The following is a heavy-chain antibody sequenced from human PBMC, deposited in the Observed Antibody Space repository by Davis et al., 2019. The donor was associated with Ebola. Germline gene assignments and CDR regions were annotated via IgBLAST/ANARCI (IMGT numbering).Heavy chain of an antibody. CDR1: GFIFSSYT. Sequence: GESLKISCAASGFIFSSYTMNWVRQAPGKGLEWVSAISGSGGSTYYADSVKGRFTISRDNSKNTLYLQMNSLRAEDTAVYYCAKDVEMATITNFDYWGQGTLVTVSS. J-gene: IGHJ4*02. CDR3: AKDVEMATITNFDY. D-gene: IGHD5-24*01. V-gene: IGHV3-23*01. CDR2: ISGSGGST.